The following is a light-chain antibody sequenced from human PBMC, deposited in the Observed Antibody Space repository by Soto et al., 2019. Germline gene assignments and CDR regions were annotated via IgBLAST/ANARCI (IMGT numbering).Light chain of an antibody. CDR3: QQSHSPPRT. CDR1: QALSNY. V-gene: IGKV1-9*01. J-gene: IGKJ1*01. Sequence: DIQLTQSPSVLSASVGDTVTITCRASQALSNYLAWYQQKPGKAPDLLIYSASTLQSGVPSRFSGSGSGTDFTLTISSLHPEDFATYYCQQSHSPPRTFGQGTKVDI. CDR2: SAS.